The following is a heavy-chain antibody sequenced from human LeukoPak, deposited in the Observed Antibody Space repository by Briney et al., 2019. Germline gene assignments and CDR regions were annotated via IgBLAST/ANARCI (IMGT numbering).Heavy chain of an antibody. CDR1: GFTFRSDW. CDR3: ARHNPLWGY. V-gene: IGHV3-7*04. Sequence: GGSLRLSCAASGFTFRSDWMSWVRQAPGKGLEWVASIRQDGSEKHYVDSVKGRFTISRDNAKNSLHLQMNSLRAEDTALYYCARHNPLWGYWGQGTLVTVSS. D-gene: IGHD1-14*01. CDR2: IRQDGSEK. J-gene: IGHJ4*02.